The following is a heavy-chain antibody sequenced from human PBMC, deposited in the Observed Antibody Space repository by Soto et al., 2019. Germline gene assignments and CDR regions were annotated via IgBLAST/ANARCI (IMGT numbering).Heavy chain of an antibody. J-gene: IGHJ4*02. CDR2: FDPEDGET. D-gene: IGHD2-21*02. CDR3: ATDQGPLVCGDCYPY. Sequence: ASVTVSCKVSGYTLTDLSMHWVRQAPGKGLEWMGGFDPEDGETIYAQKFQGRVTMTEDTSTDTAYMELSSLRSEDTAVYYCATDQGPLVCGDCYPYWGQGTLVTVSS. V-gene: IGHV1-24*01. CDR1: GYTLTDLS.